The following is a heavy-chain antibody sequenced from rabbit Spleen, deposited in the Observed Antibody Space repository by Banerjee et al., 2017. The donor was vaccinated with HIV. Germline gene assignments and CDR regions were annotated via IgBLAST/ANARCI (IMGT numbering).Heavy chain of an antibody. J-gene: IGHJ4*01. CDR1: GFTLSSYY. CDR2: IDPLFGIT. D-gene: IGHD1-1*01. CDR3: ARGASSSGYYSL. V-gene: IGHV1S7*01. Sequence: HLKESGGGLVQPGGSLKLSCTASGFTLSSYYMNWVRQAPGKGLEWIGYIDPLFGITYYANWVNGRFSISRENAQNTVFLQMTSLTAADTATYFCARGASSSGYYSLWGPGTLVTVS.